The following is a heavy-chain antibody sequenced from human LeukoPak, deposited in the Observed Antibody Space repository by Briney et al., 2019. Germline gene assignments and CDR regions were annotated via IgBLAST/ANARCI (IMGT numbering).Heavy chain of an antibody. CDR1: AGSISSGSW. J-gene: IGHJ6*03. Sequence: SETLSLTCAVSAGSISSGSWWNWVRQPPGKGLEWIGEIYHSGSTNYNPSLKSRVTISLDKSKNQFSLKLSSVTAADTAVYYCARDGCGGSCFHYYYYYMDVWGKGTTVTISS. CDR2: IYHSGST. D-gene: IGHD2-15*01. V-gene: IGHV4-4*02. CDR3: ARDGCGGSCFHYYYYYMDV.